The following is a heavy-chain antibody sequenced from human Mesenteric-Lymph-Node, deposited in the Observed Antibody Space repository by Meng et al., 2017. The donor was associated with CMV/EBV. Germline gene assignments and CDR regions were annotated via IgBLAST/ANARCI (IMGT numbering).Heavy chain of an antibody. CDR2: ISTWNGDT. Sequence: KTSGYTFTSYGIVWVRQAPGQGLEWMGWISTWNGDTNSAPNLQDRVTMTTHTSTSTAYMELSSLKSEDTAVYYCARGVDAHYASGILSWGQGTLVTVSS. CDR1: GYTFTSYG. J-gene: IGHJ5*02. V-gene: IGHV1-18*04. D-gene: IGHD3-10*01. CDR3: ARGVDAHYASGILS.